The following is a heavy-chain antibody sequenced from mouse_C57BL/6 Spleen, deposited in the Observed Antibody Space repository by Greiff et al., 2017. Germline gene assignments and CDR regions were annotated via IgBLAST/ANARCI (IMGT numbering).Heavy chain of an antibody. CDR2: IDPSDSET. V-gene: IGHV1-52*01. J-gene: IGHJ3*01. CDR3: ARSSYSNYGGFAY. Sequence: VQLQQPGAELVRPGSSVKLSCKASGYTFTSYWMHWVKQRPIQGLEWIGNIDPSDSETHYNQKFKDKATLTVDKSSSTAYMQLSSLTSEDSAVYYCARSSYSNYGGFAYWGQGTLVTVSA. CDR1: GYTFTSYW. D-gene: IGHD2-5*01.